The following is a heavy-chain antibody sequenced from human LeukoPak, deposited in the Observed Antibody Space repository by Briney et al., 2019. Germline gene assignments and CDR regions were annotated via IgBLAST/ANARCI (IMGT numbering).Heavy chain of an antibody. J-gene: IGHJ4*02. CDR2: INSDVSST. Sequence: GGTLRLSCAVSGFTFSSYGMHWVRHAPGQGLGWVSRINSDVSSTSYADSVNGRFTISRDNAKNTLYLQMNSLRAEDTAVYYCSREGAVAGNFDYWGQGTVVSASS. CDR1: GFTFSSYG. V-gene: IGHV3-74*01. D-gene: IGHD6-19*01. CDR3: SREGAVAGNFDY.